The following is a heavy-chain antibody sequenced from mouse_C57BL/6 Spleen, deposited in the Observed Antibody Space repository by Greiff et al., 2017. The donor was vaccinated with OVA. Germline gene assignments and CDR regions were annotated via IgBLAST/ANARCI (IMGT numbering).Heavy chain of an antibody. CDR3: TRSVRN. D-gene: IGHD2-14*01. Sequence: VKLQESGAELVRPGASVTLSCKASGYTFTDYEMHWVKQTPVHGLEWIGAIDPEPGGTAYNQKIKGKAILTADKSSSTAYMELRSLTSEDSAFYYCTRSVRNWGQGTLVTVSA. V-gene: IGHV1-15*01. J-gene: IGHJ3*01. CDR2: IDPEPGGT. CDR1: GYTFTDYE.